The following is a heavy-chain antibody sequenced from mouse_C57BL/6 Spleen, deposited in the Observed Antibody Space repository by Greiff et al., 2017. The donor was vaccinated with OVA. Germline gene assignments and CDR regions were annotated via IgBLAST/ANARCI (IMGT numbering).Heavy chain of an antibody. CDR2: IDPANGNT. Sequence: SVAELVRPGASVKLSCTASGFNIKNTYMHWVKQRPEQGLEWIGRIDPANGNTKYAPKFQGKATITADTSSNTAYLQLSSLTSEDTAIYYCARGEDYYGSSYENYAMDYWGQGTSVTVSS. D-gene: IGHD1-1*01. CDR3: ARGEDYYGSSYENYAMDY. CDR1: GFNIKNTY. V-gene: IGHV14-3*01. J-gene: IGHJ4*01.